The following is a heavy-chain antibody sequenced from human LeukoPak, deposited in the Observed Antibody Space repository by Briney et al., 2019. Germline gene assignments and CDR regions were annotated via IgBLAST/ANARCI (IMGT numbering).Heavy chain of an antibody. J-gene: IGHJ4*02. CDR2: ISSSGSTI. CDR1: GFTFSSYE. V-gene: IGHV3-48*03. Sequence: GGSLRLSCAASGFTFSSYEMNRVRQPPGKGLELHSFISSSGSTIYYADSVKGRFTISRDNAKNSLYLQMNSLRAENTAVYYCARDIRHYDILTGYPDYWGQGTLVTVPS. CDR3: ARDIRHYDILTGYPDY. D-gene: IGHD3-9*01.